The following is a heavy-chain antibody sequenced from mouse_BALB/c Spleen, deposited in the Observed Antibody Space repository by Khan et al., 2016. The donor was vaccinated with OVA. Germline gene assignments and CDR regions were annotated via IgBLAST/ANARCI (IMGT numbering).Heavy chain of an antibody. CDR2: IWSGGNT. CDR1: GFSLTTYG. CDR3: ARNSYMYDLTY. V-gene: IGHV2-2*01. D-gene: IGHD2-14*01. Sequence: VQLQESGPGLVQPSQSLSITCTVSGFSLTTYGVHWVRQSPGKGLEWLGLIWSGGNTDYNAAFISRLSITKDNSKSQVFFKMNSLQADDTAMDYCARNSYMYDLTYWGQGTLVTVSA. J-gene: IGHJ3*01.